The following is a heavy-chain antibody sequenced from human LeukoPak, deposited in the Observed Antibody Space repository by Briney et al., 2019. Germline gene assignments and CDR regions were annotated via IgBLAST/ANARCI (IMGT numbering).Heavy chain of an antibody. V-gene: IGHV6-1*01. CDR3: ARVQYSYGLYWFDP. CDR1: GDSVSTNNAG. CDR2: TYYRSKWYN. J-gene: IGHJ5*02. Sequence: SQTLSLTCAISGDSVSTNNAGWNWIRQSPSRGLEWLGRTYYRSKWYNDYAVSVKSRITINPDTSKNQFSLQLNSVTPEDTAVYYCARVQYSYGLYWFDPWGQGTLVTVSS. D-gene: IGHD5-18*01.